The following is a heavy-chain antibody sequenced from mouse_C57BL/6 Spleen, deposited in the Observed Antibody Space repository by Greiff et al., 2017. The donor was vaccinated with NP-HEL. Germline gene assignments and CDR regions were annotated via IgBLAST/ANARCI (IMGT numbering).Heavy chain of an antibody. J-gene: IGHJ2*01. CDR1: GYTFTSYW. CDR3: ARSFDGYHVHYFDY. CDR2: IHPNSGST. Sequence: VQLQQPGAELVKPGASVKLSCKASGYTFTSYWMHWVKQRPGQGLEWIGMIHPNSGSTNYNEKFKSKATLTVDKSSSTAYMQLSSLTSEDSAVYYCARSFDGYHVHYFDYWGQGTTLTVSS. D-gene: IGHD2-3*01. V-gene: IGHV1-64*01.